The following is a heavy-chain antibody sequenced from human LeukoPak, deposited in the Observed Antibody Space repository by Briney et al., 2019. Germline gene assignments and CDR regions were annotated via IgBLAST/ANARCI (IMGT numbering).Heavy chain of an antibody. J-gene: IGHJ5*02. D-gene: IGHD3-22*01. CDR3: AKALDYYDSSGYYA. CDR1: GFTFSSYA. Sequence: PGGSLRLSCAASGFTFSSYAMSWVRQAPGKGLEWVSAISGSGGSTYYADSVKGRFTISRDNSKNTLYLQMNSLRAEDTAVYYCAKALDYYDSSGYYAWGQGTLVTVSS. CDR2: ISGSGGST. V-gene: IGHV3-23*01.